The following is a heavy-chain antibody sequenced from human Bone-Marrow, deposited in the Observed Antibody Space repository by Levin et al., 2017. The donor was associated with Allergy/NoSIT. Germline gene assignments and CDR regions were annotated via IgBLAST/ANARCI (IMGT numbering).Heavy chain of an antibody. J-gene: IGHJ4*02. D-gene: IGHD3-10*01. Sequence: SGGSLRLSCAASGFTFSTYTMHWVRQAPGKGLEWVSAISSSNTYIYYSDSVKGRFTISRDNAKNSLYLQMNSLRAEDTAVYYCARDFYYYGSGDTPDVYYFDYWGQGTLVTVSS. CDR3: ARDFYYYGSGDTPDVYYFDY. CDR1: GFTFSTYT. CDR2: ISSSNTYI. V-gene: IGHV3-21*01.